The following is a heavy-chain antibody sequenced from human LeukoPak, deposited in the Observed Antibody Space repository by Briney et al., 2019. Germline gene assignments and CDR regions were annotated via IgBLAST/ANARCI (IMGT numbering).Heavy chain of an antibody. D-gene: IGHD3-16*01. J-gene: IGHJ4*02. CDR3: ARVPGISWGGSYDY. CDR1: GYSISSGYY. CDR2: IYHSGST. V-gene: IGHV4-38-2*02. Sequence: PSETLSLTCTVSGYSISSGYYWGWIRQPPGKGLEWIGSIYHSGSTYYNPSLKSRVTMSVDTSKNQFSLKLSSVTAADTAVYYCARVPGISWGGSYDYWGQGTLVTVSS.